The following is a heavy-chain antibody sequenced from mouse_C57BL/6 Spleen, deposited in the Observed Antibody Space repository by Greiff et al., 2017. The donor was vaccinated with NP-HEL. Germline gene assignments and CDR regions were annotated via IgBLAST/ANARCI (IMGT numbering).Heavy chain of an antibody. Sequence: VQLQQSDAELVKPGASVKISCKVSGYTFTDHTIHWMKQRPEQGLEWIGYIYPRDGSTKYNEKFKGKATLTADKSSSTAYMQLNSLTSEDSAVYFCASKSLYYGNYEDYWGQGTSVTVSS. D-gene: IGHD2-1*01. V-gene: IGHV1-78*01. CDR2: IYPRDGST. CDR3: ASKSLYYGNYEDY. J-gene: IGHJ4*01. CDR1: GYTFTDHT.